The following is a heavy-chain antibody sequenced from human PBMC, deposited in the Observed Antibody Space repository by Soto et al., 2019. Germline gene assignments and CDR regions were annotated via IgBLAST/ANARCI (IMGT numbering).Heavy chain of an antibody. V-gene: IGHV3-30*18. D-gene: IGHD3-3*01. CDR3: AKGRYDFWSGDATPYYYYGMEV. CDR2: ISYDGSNK. J-gene: IGHJ6*02. CDR1: GFTFSSYG. Sequence: GWSLRLSCAASGFTFSSYGMHGAREAPGKGLEWVAVISYDGSNKYYADSVKGRFTISSDNSKNTLYLQMKRLPHEETAAYSRAKGRYDFWSGDATPYYYYGMEVWCQGTTVTVAS.